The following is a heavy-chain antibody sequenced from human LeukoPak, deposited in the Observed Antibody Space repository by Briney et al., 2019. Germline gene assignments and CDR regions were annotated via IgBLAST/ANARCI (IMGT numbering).Heavy chain of an antibody. D-gene: IGHD2-15*01. CDR3: ARDLVVVVAATMDYGMDV. CDR2: IYYSGST. J-gene: IGHJ6*04. CDR1: GGSVSSGSYY. Sequence: SETLSLTCTVSGGSVSSGSYYWSWIRQPPGKGLEWSGYIYYSGSTNYHPSLKRRVTISVDTSKNQFSLKLSSVTAADTAVYYCARDLVVVVAATMDYGMDVWGKGTTVTVSS. V-gene: IGHV4-61*01.